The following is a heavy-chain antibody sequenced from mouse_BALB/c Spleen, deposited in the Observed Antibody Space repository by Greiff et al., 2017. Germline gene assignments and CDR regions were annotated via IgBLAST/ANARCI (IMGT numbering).Heavy chain of an antibody. CDR3: ARDRDYRSFAY. V-gene: IGHV1-53*01. CDR1: GYTFTSYY. D-gene: IGHD2-14*01. J-gene: IGHJ3*01. CDR2: INPSNGDT. Sequence: QVQLQQSGADLVQPGASVKLSCKASGYTFTSYYMYWVQQRPGQGLEWIGEINPSNGDTNYNGKFKGKATLTADKSSSTAYMQLSSLTSEDSAIYFCARDRDYRSFAYWGQGTLVTVSA.